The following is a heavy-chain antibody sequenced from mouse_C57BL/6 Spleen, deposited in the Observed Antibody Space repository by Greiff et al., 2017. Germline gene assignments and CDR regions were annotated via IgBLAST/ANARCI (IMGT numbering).Heavy chain of an antibody. V-gene: IGHV1-26*01. J-gene: IGHJ1*03. CDR3: AYYYGSSYGWYFDV. Sequence: VQLQQSGPELVKPGASVKISCKASGYTFTDYSMNWVKQSHGKSLEWIGEINPNNGGTSYTQKFKGKATLTVAKSSSTAYMELRSLTSEDSAVYYCAYYYGSSYGWYFDVWGTGTTVTVSS. CDR1: GYTFTDYS. D-gene: IGHD1-1*01. CDR2: INPNNGGT.